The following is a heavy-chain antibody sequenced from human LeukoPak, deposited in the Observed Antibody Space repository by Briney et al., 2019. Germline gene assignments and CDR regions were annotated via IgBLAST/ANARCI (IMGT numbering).Heavy chain of an antibody. J-gene: IGHJ4*02. Sequence: SETLSLTCTVSGGSISSYYWSWLRQPPGKGLEWIGYIYYSGSTNYNPSLKSRVTISVDTSKNQFSLKLSSVTAADTAVYYCARDRGVDTAYDYWGQGTLVTVSP. V-gene: IGHV4-59*01. D-gene: IGHD5-18*01. CDR1: GGSISSYY. CDR3: ARDRGVDTAYDY. CDR2: IYYSGST.